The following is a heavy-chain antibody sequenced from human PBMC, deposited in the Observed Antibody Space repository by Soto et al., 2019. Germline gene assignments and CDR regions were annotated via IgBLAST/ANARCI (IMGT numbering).Heavy chain of an antibody. Sequence: SVKVSCKASGDTFSNYAVSWVRQAPGQGLEWMGGIIPIYGTTNYAQNFQDRVTITADESTSTAYMELSSLRSEDTAVYYCARDLGGCSAGSCRYNWFDPWGQGTLVTVSS. V-gene: IGHV1-69*13. J-gene: IGHJ5*02. CDR3: ARDLGGCSAGSCRYNWFDP. D-gene: IGHD2-15*01. CDR2: IIPIYGTT. CDR1: GDTFSNYA.